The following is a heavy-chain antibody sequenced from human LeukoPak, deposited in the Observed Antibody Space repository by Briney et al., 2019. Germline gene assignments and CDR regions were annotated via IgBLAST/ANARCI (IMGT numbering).Heavy chain of an antibody. D-gene: IGHD3-3*01. CDR3: AKTVNDLLEWLFFSY. CDR2: ISGSGGST. V-gene: IGHV3-23*01. CDR1: GFTFSSYA. Sequence: PGGSLRLSCAASGFTFSSYAMSWVRQAPGKGLEWGSAISGSGGSTYYADSVKGRFTISRDNSKNTLYLQMNSLRAEDTAVYYCAKTVNDLLEWLFFSYWGQGTLVTVSS. J-gene: IGHJ4*02.